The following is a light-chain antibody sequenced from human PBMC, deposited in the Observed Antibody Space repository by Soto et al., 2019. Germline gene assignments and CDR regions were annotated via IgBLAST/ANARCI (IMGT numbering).Light chain of an antibody. CDR2: DAS. Sequence: GDRVTITCRASQRISSWLAWYQQKPGKAPKLLIYDASSLESGVPSRFSGSGSGTEFTLTISSLQPDDFATYYCQQYNSYLYTFGQGTRLEIK. J-gene: IGKJ5*01. V-gene: IGKV1-5*01. CDR3: QQYNSYLYT. CDR1: QRISSW.